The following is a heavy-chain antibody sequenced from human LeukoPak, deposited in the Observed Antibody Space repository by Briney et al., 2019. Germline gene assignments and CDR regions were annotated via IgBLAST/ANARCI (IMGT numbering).Heavy chain of an antibody. CDR1: GYTFTSYG. Sequence: ASVKVSCKASGYTFTSYGISWVRQAPGQGLEWMGWISAYNGNTNYAQKLQGRVTMTTDTSTNTAYMELRSLRSDDTAVYYCARVLTPLGYCSGGSCYSDYYYYMDVWGKGTTVTISS. V-gene: IGHV1-18*01. J-gene: IGHJ6*03. CDR3: ARVLTPLGYCSGGSCYSDYYYYMDV. CDR2: ISAYNGNT. D-gene: IGHD2-15*01.